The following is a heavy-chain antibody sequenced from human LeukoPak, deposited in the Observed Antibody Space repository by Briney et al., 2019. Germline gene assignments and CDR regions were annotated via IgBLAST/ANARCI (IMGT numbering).Heavy chain of an antibody. D-gene: IGHD6-13*01. J-gene: IGHJ4*02. CDR2: ISGSSRHK. V-gene: IGHV3-21*01. Sequence: GGSLRLSCAASGFSFSIYTMNWVRQAPGKGLEWVSSISGSSRHKYYADSVKGRFTISRDNAKNPLYLQMNSLRAEDTAVYYCARTANFAAGYYIDYWGQGTLVTVSS. CDR1: GFSFSIYT. CDR3: ARTANFAAGYYIDY.